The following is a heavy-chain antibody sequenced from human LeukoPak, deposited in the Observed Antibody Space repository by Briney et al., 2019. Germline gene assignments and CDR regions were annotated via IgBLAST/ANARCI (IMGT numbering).Heavy chain of an antibody. CDR1: GFTFSSYG. J-gene: IGHJ4*02. D-gene: IGHD2-2*01. CDR2: IRYDGSNK. Sequence: PGGSLRLSCAASGFTFSSYGMHWVRQAPGKGLEWVAFIRYDGSNKYYADSVKGRFTISRDNSKNTLYLQMNSLRAEDTAVYYCAKARFHIRGSTSWLFDYWGQGTLVTVSS. V-gene: IGHV3-30*02. CDR3: AKARFHIRGSTSWLFDY.